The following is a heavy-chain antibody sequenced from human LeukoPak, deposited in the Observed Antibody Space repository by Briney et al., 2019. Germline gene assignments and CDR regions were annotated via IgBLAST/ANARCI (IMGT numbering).Heavy chain of an antibody. CDR2: INHSGST. D-gene: IGHD3-9*01. V-gene: IGHV4-34*01. Sequence: SETLSLTCTVSGGSISSYYWSWIRQPPGKGLEWIGEINHSGSTNCNPSLKSRVTISVDTSKNQFSLKLSSVTAADTALYFCARVARYDMVFDSWGQGTLVIVSS. J-gene: IGHJ4*02. CDR3: ARVARYDMVFDS. CDR1: GGSISSYY.